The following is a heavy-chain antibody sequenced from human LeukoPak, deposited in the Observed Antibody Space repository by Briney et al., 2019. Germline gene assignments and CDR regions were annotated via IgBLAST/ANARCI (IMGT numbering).Heavy chain of an antibody. CDR2: IDTDGSFT. CDR3: IRGTVGAPGNDY. V-gene: IGHV3-74*01. Sequence: TGGSLRLSCAASGFTFSSYWMHWVRQAPGKGLVWVSRIDTDGSFTSYADSVRGRFTISRDNAKNTLYLRMSGLRAEDMAVYYCIRGTVGAPGNDYWGRGTLVTVSS. D-gene: IGHD1-26*01. J-gene: IGHJ4*02. CDR1: GFTFSSYW.